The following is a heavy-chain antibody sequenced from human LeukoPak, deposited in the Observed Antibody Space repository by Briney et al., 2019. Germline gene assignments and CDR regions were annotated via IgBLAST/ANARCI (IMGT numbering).Heavy chain of an antibody. V-gene: IGHV1-18*01. CDR1: GYTFTSYG. J-gene: IGHJ3*02. Sequence: ASVEVSCKASGYTFTSYGISWVRQAPGQGLEWMGWISAYNGNTNYAQKLQGRVTMTTDTSTSTAYMELSSLRSEDTAVYYCARGSGGLIVVVDDAFDIWGQGTMVTVSS. D-gene: IGHD3-22*01. CDR3: ARGSGGLIVVVDDAFDI. CDR2: ISAYNGNT.